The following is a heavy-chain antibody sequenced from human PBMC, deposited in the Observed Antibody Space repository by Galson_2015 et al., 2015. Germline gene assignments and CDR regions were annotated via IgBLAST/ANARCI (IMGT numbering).Heavy chain of an antibody. D-gene: IGHD3-10*01. Sequence: SLRLSCAASGFTFSSYGMHWVRQAPGKGLEWVAVIWNDGSNKYYADSVKGRFTISRDNSKNTLYMQMNSLRAEDTAVYYCARDRITMVRGVCDFDCWGQKTLVTVSS. CDR1: GFTFSSYG. CDR3: ARDRITMVRGVCDFDC. J-gene: IGHJ4*02. CDR2: IWNDGSNK. V-gene: IGHV3-33*01.